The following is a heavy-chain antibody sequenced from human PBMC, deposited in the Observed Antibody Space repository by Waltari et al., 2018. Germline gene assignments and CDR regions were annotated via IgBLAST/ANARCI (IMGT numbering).Heavy chain of an antibody. CDR3: ARDPTKGVYNWFDP. V-gene: IGHV3-23*04. CDR2: ISGSGGST. J-gene: IGHJ5*02. CDR1: GYTLTELS. Sequence: VQLVQSGAEVKKPGASVKVSCKVSGYTLTELSMHWVRQAPGKGLEWVSAISGSGGSTYYADSVKGRFTLSRDNSKNTLYLQMNSLRADDTAVYYCARDPTKGVYNWFDPWGQGILVIVSS. D-gene: IGHD3-10*01.